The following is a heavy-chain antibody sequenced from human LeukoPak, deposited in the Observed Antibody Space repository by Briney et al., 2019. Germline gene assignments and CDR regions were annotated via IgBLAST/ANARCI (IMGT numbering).Heavy chain of an antibody. CDR1: GGSISSHY. Sequence: PSETLSLTCTVSGGSISSHYWSWIRQPPGKGLEWIGYIYYSGSTNYHPSLKSRVTISVDTSKNQFSLKVSSVTAADTAVYYCARDLEGYNGFDNWGQGTLVTVS. CDR3: ARDLEGYNGFDN. CDR2: IYYSGST. J-gene: IGHJ4*02. D-gene: IGHD5-24*01. V-gene: IGHV4-59*11.